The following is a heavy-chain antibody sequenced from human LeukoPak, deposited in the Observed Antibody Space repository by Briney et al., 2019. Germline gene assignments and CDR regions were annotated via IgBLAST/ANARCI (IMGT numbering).Heavy chain of an antibody. Sequence: PGGPLRPPWPPPGFTFGSYAMHGVARAPARGWGGLEVISYEGTNKYYADSVKGRFTISRDNSKNTLYLQMNSLRAEDTAVYYCARVEYSSGWYVYRVYYYGMDVWGQGTTVTVPS. CDR2: ISYEGTNK. CDR1: GFTFGSYA. D-gene: IGHD6-19*01. CDR3: ARVEYSSGWYVYRVYYYGMDV. V-gene: IGHV3-30*04. J-gene: IGHJ6*02.